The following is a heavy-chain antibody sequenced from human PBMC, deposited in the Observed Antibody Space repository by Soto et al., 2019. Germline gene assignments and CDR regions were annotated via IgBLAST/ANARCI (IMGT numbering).Heavy chain of an antibody. V-gene: IGHV1-69*13. CDR1: GGTFSSYA. J-gene: IGHJ6*02. CDR3: ARGKRGIFGSQNGMDV. Sequence: SVKVSCKASGGTFSSYAIIWVRQATGQGLEWMGGIIPIFGTANYAQKFQGRVTITADESTSTAYMELSSLRSEDTAVYYCARGKRGIFGSQNGMDVWGQGTTVTVSS. D-gene: IGHD3-3*01. CDR2: IIPIFGTA.